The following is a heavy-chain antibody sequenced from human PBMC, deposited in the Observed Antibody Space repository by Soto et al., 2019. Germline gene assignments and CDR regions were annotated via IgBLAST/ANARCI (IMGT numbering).Heavy chain of an antibody. Sequence: GASXKVACKASGYTFTSYAMNWLCHAPGQRLEWMGWINDGNGNNKYSQNFKGRVTTTRDTSARTAYMETSSLTSEDTAVYYCARGGYYAAPVSFQHWGQGTLVTVSS. CDR3: ARGGYYAAPVSFQH. CDR1: GYTFTSYA. CDR2: INDGNGNN. D-gene: IGHD2-2*01. V-gene: IGHV1-3*01. J-gene: IGHJ1*01.